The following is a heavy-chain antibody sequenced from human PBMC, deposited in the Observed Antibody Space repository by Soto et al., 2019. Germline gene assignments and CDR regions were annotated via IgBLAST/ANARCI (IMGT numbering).Heavy chain of an antibody. CDR2: IYYSGST. D-gene: IGHD2-2*01. CDR3: ARLEGYCSSTSCYSSWFDP. CDR1: GGSISSYY. Sequence: SETLSLTCTVSGGSISSYYWSWIRQPPGKGLEWIGYIYYSGSTNYNPSLKSRVTISVDTSKNQFSLKLSSVTAADTAVYYCARLEGYCSSTSCYSSWFDPWGQGTLVT. J-gene: IGHJ5*02. V-gene: IGHV4-59*08.